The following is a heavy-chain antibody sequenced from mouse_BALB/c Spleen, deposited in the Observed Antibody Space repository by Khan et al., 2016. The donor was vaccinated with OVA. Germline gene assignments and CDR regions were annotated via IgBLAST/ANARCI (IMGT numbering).Heavy chain of an antibody. CDR2: ISSGGST. Sequence: EVELVESGGGLVKPGGSLKLSCAASGFTFSSYAMSWVRQTPEKRLAWVASISSGGSTYYPDSVKGRFTISRDNARNILYLQMSSLRSEDTAMYYCAREGTTAPFAYWGQGTLVTVSA. J-gene: IGHJ3*01. CDR3: AREGTTAPFAY. CDR1: GFTFSSYA. V-gene: IGHV5-6-5*01. D-gene: IGHD1-2*01.